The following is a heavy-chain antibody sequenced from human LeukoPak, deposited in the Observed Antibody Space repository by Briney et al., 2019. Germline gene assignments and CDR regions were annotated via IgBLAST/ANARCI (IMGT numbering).Heavy chain of an antibody. V-gene: IGHV4-39*07. D-gene: IGHD3-22*01. CDR1: GGSISSSSYY. CDR2: IYYSGTT. CDR3: ARDASYYDSSGTPYAFDI. J-gene: IGHJ3*02. Sequence: SETLSLTCTVSGGSISSSSYYWGWIRQPPGKGLEWIGSIYYSGTTYYNPSLKSRVTISVDTSKNQFSLKLSSVTAADTAVYYCARDASYYDSSGTPYAFDIWGQGTMVTVSS.